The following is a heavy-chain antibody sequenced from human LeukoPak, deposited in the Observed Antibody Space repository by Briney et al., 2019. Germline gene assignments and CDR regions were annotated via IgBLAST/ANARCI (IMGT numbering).Heavy chain of an antibody. Sequence: ASVKVSCKASGYTFSNYGISWVRQAPGQGLEWMGWISAYNGNTNSAPKLQGRVTMTTDTSTSTAYMELRSLRSDDTAVYYCARGGGYSSGWYLRNAFDIWGQGTMVTVSS. J-gene: IGHJ3*02. CDR1: GYTFSNYG. CDR2: ISAYNGNT. CDR3: ARGGGYSSGWYLRNAFDI. D-gene: IGHD6-19*01. V-gene: IGHV1-18*01.